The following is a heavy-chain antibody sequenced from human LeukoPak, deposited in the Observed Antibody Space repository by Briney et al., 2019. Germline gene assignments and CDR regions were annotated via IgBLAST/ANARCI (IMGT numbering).Heavy chain of an antibody. V-gene: IGHV3-23*01. D-gene: IGHD2-2*01. Sequence: GGSLRLSCAASGFTFSSYAMSWVRQAPGKGLEWVSAISGSGGSTYYADSVEGRFTISRDNSKNTLYLQMNSLRAEDTAVYYCAKSGYCSSTSCYVLDWFDPWGQGTLVTVSS. J-gene: IGHJ5*02. CDR3: AKSGYCSSTSCYVLDWFDP. CDR2: ISGSGGST. CDR1: GFTFSSYA.